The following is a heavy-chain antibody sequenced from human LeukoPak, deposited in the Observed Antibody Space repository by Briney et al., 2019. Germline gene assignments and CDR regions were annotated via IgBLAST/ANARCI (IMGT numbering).Heavy chain of an antibody. CDR3: ASLGGGSTVTTXLNY. D-gene: IGHD4-17*01. J-gene: IGHJ4*01. CDR2: INPNSGGT. Sequence: GASVKVSCKASGYTFTDYYIQWVRQAPGQGLEWMGWINPNSGGTNYAENFQGRVTMTRDTSISTAYMELSSLRSDDTAVYFCASLGGGSTVTTXLNYWGXXXLVTVSS. V-gene: IGHV1-2*02. CDR1: GYTFTDYY.